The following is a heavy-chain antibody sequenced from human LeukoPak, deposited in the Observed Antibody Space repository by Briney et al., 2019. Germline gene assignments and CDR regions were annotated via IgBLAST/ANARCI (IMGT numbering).Heavy chain of an antibody. CDR2: ISGSGGST. CDR1: GFTFSGYG. CDR3: AKDLNRIAAAGTGD. Sequence: GGTLRLSCAASGFTFSGYGMSWVRQAPGKGLEWVSAISGSGGSTYYADSVKGRFTISRDNSKNTLYLQMNSLRAEDTAVYYCAKDLNRIAAAGTGDWGQGTLVTVSS. D-gene: IGHD6-13*01. J-gene: IGHJ4*02. V-gene: IGHV3-23*01.